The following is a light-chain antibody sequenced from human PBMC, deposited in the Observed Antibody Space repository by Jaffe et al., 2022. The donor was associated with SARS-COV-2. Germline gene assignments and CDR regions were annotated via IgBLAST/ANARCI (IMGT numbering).Light chain of an antibody. CDR3: QQYGGSPEYT. Sequence: EIVLTQSPGTLSLSPGERATLSCRASQTVSSTYLAWYQQKPGQAPRLLIYGASSRAIGIPDRFSGSGSGTDFTLTISRLEPEDFAVYYCQQYGGSPEYTFGQGTKLEI. V-gene: IGKV3-20*01. CDR2: GAS. J-gene: IGKJ2*01. CDR1: QTVSSTY.